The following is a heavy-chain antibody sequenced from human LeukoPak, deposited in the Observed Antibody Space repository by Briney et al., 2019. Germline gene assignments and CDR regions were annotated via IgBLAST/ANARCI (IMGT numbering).Heavy chain of an antibody. Sequence: GASVKVSCKASGYTFTSYGISWVRQAPGQGLEWMGWISAYNGNTNYAQKLQGRVTMTTDTSTSTAYMELRSLRSDDTAVYYCARDYYGSGSYYNQKNHYYYYYGMDVWGQGTTVTVSS. D-gene: IGHD3-10*01. CDR3: ARDYYGSGSYYNQKNHYYYYYGMDV. CDR2: ISAYNGNT. CDR1: GYTFTSYG. J-gene: IGHJ6*02. V-gene: IGHV1-18*01.